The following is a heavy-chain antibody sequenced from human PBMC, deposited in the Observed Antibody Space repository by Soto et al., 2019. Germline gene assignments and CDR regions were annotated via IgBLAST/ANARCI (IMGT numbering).Heavy chain of an antibody. CDR2: IYDSGTT. CDR3: ARRNYGEEGYFFYF. D-gene: IGHD4-17*01. V-gene: IGHV4-59*08. Sequence: QVQLRESGPGLVRPSETLSLTCTVSGGSITGYYWSCIRPPPGKGLEWIGYIYDSGTTTYTAALTSRVTLSADTSKNQFSLNLRSVTAADTAVYYCARRNYGEEGYFFYFWGHGLLCTVCS. CDR1: GGSITGYY. J-gene: IGHJ4*01.